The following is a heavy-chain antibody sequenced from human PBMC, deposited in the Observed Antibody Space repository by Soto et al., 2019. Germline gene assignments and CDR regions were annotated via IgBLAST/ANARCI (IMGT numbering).Heavy chain of an antibody. D-gene: IGHD3-10*01. CDR1: GGSISSYY. V-gene: IGHV4-59*01. J-gene: IGHJ3*02. CDR3: ARVWGGAFDI. Sequence: SETLSLTCTVSGGSISSYYWSWIRQPPGKGLEWIGYIYYSGSTNYNPSLKSRVTISVDTSKNQFSLKLSSGTAAYTAVYYCARVWGGAFDIWGQGTMVTVSS. CDR2: IYYSGST.